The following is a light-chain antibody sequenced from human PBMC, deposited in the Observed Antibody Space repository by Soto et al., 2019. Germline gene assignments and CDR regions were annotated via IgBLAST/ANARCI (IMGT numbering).Light chain of an antibody. J-gene: IGLJ2*01. CDR3: SSYTTTGTLL. CDR2: DVS. V-gene: IGLV2-14*03. CDR1: SSDVGAHNY. Sequence: QSALTQPASVSGSPGQSITISCTGTSSDVGAHNYVSWYQQHPGKAPKLIIYDVSSRPSEVSNRFSGSKSGNTASLIVSGLHVEDEADYYCSSYTTTGTLLFGGGTKLTVL.